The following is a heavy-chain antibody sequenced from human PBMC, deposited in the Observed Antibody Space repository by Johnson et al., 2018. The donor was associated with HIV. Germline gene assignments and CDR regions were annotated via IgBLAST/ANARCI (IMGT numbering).Heavy chain of an antibody. CDR1: GFTFSSYA. J-gene: IGHJ3*02. V-gene: IGHV3-30*04. Sequence: QVQLVESGGGVVQPGRSLRLSCAASGFTFSSYAMHWVRQAPGKGLEWVANIKQDGSEKFYADSVKGRFTISRDNSKNTLYLQMNSLRAEDTAVYYCTTGTIWGRGTKVTVSS. CDR2: IKQDGSEK. CDR3: TTGTI.